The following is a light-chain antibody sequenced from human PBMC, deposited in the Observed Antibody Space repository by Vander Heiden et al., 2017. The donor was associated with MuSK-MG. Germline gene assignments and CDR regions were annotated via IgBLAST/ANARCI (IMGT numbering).Light chain of an antibody. CDR1: SSDVGTYNY. J-gene: IGLJ1*01. CDR3: SSYTGSNIPYV. V-gene: IGLV2-14*01. CDR2: EVS. Sequence: QSALTPPASVSGSPGQSITISCTGTSSDVGTYNYVSWYQQHPGKAPKLMIYEVSNRPSGVSNRFSGSKSGNTASLTISGLQAEDEADYYCSSYTGSNIPYVFGIGTKVTVL.